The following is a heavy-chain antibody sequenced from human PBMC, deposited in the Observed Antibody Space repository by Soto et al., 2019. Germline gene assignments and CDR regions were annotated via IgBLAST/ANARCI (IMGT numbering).Heavy chain of an antibody. D-gene: IGHD3-3*01. CDR2: IYSSGST. Sequence: SETLSLTCTVAGGDINSYYWTWIRQPAGKGLEWIGRIYSSGSTKYNPSLQSRVTMSLDTSKNQFSLRLTSVTAADTAVYYCARGQRFSDWFDPWGRGTLGTVSS. J-gene: IGHJ5*02. CDR1: GGDINSYY. CDR3: ARGQRFSDWFDP. V-gene: IGHV4-4*07.